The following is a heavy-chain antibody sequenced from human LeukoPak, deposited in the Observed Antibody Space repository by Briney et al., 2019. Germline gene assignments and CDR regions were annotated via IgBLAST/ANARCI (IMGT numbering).Heavy chain of an antibody. CDR2: ISWNSGSI. V-gene: IGHV3-9*01. Sequence: GGSLRLSCAASGFTFDDYAMHWVRQDPGKGLEWVSGISWNSGSIGYADSVKGRFTISRDNAKNSLYLQMNSLRAEDTALYYCAKGVVGATTYYFDYWGQGTLVTVSS. CDR1: GFTFDDYA. D-gene: IGHD1-26*01. J-gene: IGHJ4*02. CDR3: AKGVVGATTYYFDY.